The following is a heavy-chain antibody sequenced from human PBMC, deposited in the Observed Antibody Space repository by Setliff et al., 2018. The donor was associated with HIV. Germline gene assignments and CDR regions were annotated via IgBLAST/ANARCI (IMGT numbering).Heavy chain of an antibody. D-gene: IGHD3-22*01. CDR1: GFTFGDYG. J-gene: IGHJ4*02. CDR2: IRSKAYGGTT. V-gene: IGHV3-49*04. Sequence: PGGSLRLSCTASGFTFGDYGMSWVRQAPGKGLEWVGFIRSKAYGGTTEYAASVKGRFSISTDNARNSLFLEMNSLRAEDTAVYYCARAYNVYDYRFDSSGYDYWGQGTLVTVSS. CDR3: ARAYNVYDYRFDSSGYDY.